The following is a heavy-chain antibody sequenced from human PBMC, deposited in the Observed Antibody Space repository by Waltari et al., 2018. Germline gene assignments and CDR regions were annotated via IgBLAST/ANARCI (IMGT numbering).Heavy chain of an antibody. V-gene: IGHV3-21*01. CDR1: GFTFSSYS. CDR2: ISTSSSYI. J-gene: IGHJ4*02. D-gene: IGHD6-6*01. Sequence: EVQLVESGGGLVKPGGSLRLSCAASGFTFSSYSMNWVRQAPGKGLEWVSSISTSSSYIYYADSVKGRFTISRDNAKNSLYLQMNSLRAEDTAVYYCASPMYTSSSGFDFWGQGTLVTVSS. CDR3: ASPMYTSSSGFDF.